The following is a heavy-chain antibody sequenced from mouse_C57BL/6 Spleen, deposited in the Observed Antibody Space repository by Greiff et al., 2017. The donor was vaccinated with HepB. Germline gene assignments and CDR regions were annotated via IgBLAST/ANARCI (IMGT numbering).Heavy chain of an antibody. CDR3: ARHNDPPYFDY. CDR2: ISSGGSYA. D-gene: IGHD2-3*01. CDR1: GFTFSSYG. Sequence: EVKLVESGGDLVKPGGSLKLSCAASGFTFSSYGMSWVRQTPDKRLEWVATISSGGSYAYYPGSVKGRFTISRDNAKNTLYLQMSSLKSEDTAMYYCARHNDPPYFDYWGQGTTLTVSS. V-gene: IGHV5-6*02. J-gene: IGHJ2*01.